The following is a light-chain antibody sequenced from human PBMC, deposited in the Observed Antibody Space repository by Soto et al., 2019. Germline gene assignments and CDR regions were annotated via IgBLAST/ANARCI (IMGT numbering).Light chain of an antibody. J-gene: IGKJ1*01. CDR2: KAS. Sequence: DIQMTQSPSTLSASVGGRVTITCRASQSISNWLAWYQQKPGKAPKLLIYKASSLESGVPSRFSGSGSGTEFTLTISSLHPDDFATYYCQQYNGYSRTFGQGTKVEIK. V-gene: IGKV1-5*03. CDR3: QQYNGYSRT. CDR1: QSISNW.